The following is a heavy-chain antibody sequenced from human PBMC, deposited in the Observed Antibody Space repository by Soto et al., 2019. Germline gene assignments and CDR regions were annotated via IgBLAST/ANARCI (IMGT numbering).Heavy chain of an antibody. J-gene: IGHJ4*02. CDR1: GFPFSTSG. CDR3: AIARHRSSADCPAAE. D-gene: IGHD2-2*01. V-gene: IGHV3-23*01. CDR2: ISPTADT. Sequence: EVQLLESGGGLVQPGGSLILSCAASGFPFSTSGILWLRQPPGEGLEWVSAISPTADTNYSESVKGRFTISRDKSRNAVFLQMSALRPEHTALYYCAIARHRSSADCPAAEWGQGTLITVSS.